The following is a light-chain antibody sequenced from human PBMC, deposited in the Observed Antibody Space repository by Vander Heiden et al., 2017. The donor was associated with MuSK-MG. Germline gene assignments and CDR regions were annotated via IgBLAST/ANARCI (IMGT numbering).Light chain of an antibody. Sequence: SVLTQPPSASGTPGQRVTISCSGSSSNIGSNYVYCYQHRPGPAPNLLIYSNNQRPSGVPDRFSGSKSGTSASVAISGLRSEDEADYYCAAWDDSLSGRVFGGGTKLTVL. CDR1: SSNIGSNY. J-gene: IGLJ3*02. CDR2: SNN. V-gene: IGLV1-47*02. CDR3: AAWDDSLSGRV.